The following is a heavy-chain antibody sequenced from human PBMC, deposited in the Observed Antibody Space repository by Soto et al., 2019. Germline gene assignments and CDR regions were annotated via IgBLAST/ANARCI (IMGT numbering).Heavy chain of an antibody. V-gene: IGHV3-9*01. CDR1: GFTFDDYA. Sequence: EVQLVESGGGLVQPGRSLRLSCAASGFTFDDYAMHWVRQAPGKGLEWVSGISWNSGSIGYADSVKGRFTISRDNAKNSLYLKMNSLRAEDTALYYCAKDKGGGMQLVNYGYFDYWGQGTLVTVSS. J-gene: IGHJ4*02. CDR2: ISWNSGSI. D-gene: IGHD6-13*01. CDR3: AKDKGGGMQLVNYGYFDY.